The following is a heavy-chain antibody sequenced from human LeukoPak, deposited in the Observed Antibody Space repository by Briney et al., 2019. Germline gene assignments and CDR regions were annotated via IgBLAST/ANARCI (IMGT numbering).Heavy chain of an antibody. CDR3: ARVYSGYDWGFDY. Sequence: GGSLRLSCAASGFTFSSYSMNWVRQAPGKGLEWVSSISSGSSSYIYYADSVKGRFTISRDNAKNSLYLQMNSLRAEDTAVYYCARVYSGYDWGFDYWGQGTLVTVSS. J-gene: IGHJ4*02. CDR2: ISSGSSSYI. V-gene: IGHV3-21*01. CDR1: GFTFSSYS. D-gene: IGHD5-12*01.